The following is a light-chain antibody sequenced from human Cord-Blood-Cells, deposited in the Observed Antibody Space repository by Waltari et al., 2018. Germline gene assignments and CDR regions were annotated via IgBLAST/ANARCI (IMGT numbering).Light chain of an antibody. CDR3: QQYNNWPPWT. CDR2: GAS. CDR1: HSVSSN. Sequence: IGMTQSPATRSGSPGEEATLASRASHSVSSNLAWYQQKPGQAPRLLIYGASTRATGIPARFSGSGSGTEFTLTISSLQSEDFAVYYCQQYNNWPPWTFGQGTKVEIK. V-gene: IGKV3-15*01. J-gene: IGKJ1*01.